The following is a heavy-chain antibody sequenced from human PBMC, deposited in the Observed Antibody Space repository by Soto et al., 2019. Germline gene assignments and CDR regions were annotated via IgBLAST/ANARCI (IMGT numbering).Heavy chain of an antibody. CDR1: GFTFSSYG. J-gene: IGHJ3*02. CDR2: ITGDGDSS. Sequence: EAQLLESGGGLVRPGGSLRLSCAASGFTFSSYGMTWVRQAQGKGLEWVSSITGDGDSSDYADSVTGRFTISRDNSRSVLYMQMNSLRVENTAVHYCAKDPHGTAPSCYAKAFNIWGQGTVVTVSS. D-gene: IGHD2-2*01. CDR3: AKDPHGTAPSCYAKAFNI. V-gene: IGHV3-23*01.